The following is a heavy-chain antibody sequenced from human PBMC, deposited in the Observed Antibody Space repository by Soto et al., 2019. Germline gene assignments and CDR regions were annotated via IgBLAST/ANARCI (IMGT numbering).Heavy chain of an antibody. CDR3: AKDHTTMVRGVGMDV. V-gene: IGHV3-30*18. CDR2: ISYDGSNK. J-gene: IGHJ6*02. D-gene: IGHD3-10*01. CDR1: GFTFSSYG. Sequence: PGGSLRLSCAASGFTFSSYGMHWVRQAPGKGLEWVAVISYDGSNKYYADSVKGRFTISRDNSKNTLYLQMNSLRAEDTAVYYCAKDHTTMVRGVGMDVWGQGTTVTAP.